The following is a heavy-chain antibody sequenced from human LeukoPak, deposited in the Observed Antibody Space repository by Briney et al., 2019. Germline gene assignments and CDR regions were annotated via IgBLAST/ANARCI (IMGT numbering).Heavy chain of an antibody. V-gene: IGHV4-34*01. J-gene: IGHJ6*02. CDR3: AREYYDFWSGYYKGGGYCYGMDV. CDR2: INHSGST. Sequence: SETLSLTCAVYGGSFSGYYWSWIRQPPGKGLEWIGEINHSGSTNYNPSLKSRVTISVDTSKNQFSLKLSSVTAADTAVYYRAREYYDFWSGYYKGGGYCYGMDVWGQGTTVTVSS. CDR1: GGSFSGYY. D-gene: IGHD3-3*01.